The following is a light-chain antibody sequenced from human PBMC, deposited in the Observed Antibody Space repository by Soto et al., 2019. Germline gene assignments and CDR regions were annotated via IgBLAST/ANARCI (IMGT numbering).Light chain of an antibody. V-gene: IGLV4-69*01. CDR1: SGHSSYA. J-gene: IGLJ2*01. Sequence: QPVLTQSPSASASLGASVKLTCTLRSGHSSYAIAWHQQQPEKGPRYLMKLNSDGSHSKGDGIPDRFSGSSSGAERYLTISSLQSEDEAYYYCQIWGTGTYVVFGGGTQLTVL. CDR3: QIWGTGTYVV. CDR2: LNSDGSH.